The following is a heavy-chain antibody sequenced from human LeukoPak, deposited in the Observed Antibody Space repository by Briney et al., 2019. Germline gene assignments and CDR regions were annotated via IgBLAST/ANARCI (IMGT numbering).Heavy chain of an antibody. CDR2: ITGDGSNT. J-gene: IGHJ4*02. D-gene: IGHD3-10*01. CDR3: AKGGSGPNAPRVFDY. Sequence: PGGSLRLSCAASGFTFDDYAMHWVRQAPGKGLTWVSLITGDGSNTYYAASVKGRFTISRDNSKNSLYLQMNSLRPEDTGLYYCAKGGSGPNAPRVFDYWGQGTLVTASS. CDR1: GFTFDDYA. V-gene: IGHV3-43*02.